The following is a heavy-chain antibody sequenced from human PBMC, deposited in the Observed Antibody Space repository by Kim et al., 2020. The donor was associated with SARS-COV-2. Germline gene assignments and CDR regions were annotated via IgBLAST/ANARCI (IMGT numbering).Heavy chain of an antibody. Sequence: ASVKVSCKVSGYIFKNYGISWVRQAPGQGLEWTGWISPYNGDTKYAQTVQGRLTLTTDTSTSTAYMELRSLRSDDSVIYYCARDPETGIDYWGQGTLVTVSS. CDR2: ISPYNGDT. CDR3: ARDPETGIDY. V-gene: IGHV1-18*01. CDR1: GYIFKNYG. J-gene: IGHJ4*02.